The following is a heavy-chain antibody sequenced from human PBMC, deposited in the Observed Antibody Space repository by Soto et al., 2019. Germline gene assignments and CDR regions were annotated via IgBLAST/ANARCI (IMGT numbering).Heavy chain of an antibody. V-gene: IGHV3-23*01. Sequence: DVQLLESGGGLVQPGGSLRLSCVASGFTFSSYPMSWVRQAPGKGLEWVSGISGSGGNTYYADSVKGRFTISRDIPKNTLFLQMSSLRAEDTAVYYCVKESFTYGLRGPFDYWGQGTLVTVSS. CDR1: GFTFSSYP. CDR2: ISGSGGNT. J-gene: IGHJ4*02. CDR3: VKESFTYGLRGPFDY. D-gene: IGHD3-10*01.